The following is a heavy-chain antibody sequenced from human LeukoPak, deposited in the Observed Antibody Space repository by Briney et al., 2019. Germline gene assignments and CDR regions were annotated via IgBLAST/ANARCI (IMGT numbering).Heavy chain of an antibody. CDR1: GYTFTSYD. J-gene: IGHJ4*02. CDR3: ARGPPNWGYDY. D-gene: IGHD7-27*01. CDR2: MSPNSGDT. Sequence: ASVTVSCKASGYTFTSYDFNWVRQATGQRPEWMGWMSPNSGDTGYAQKFQDRVTMTRNTSISTAYMELSSLRSDDTAVYYCARGPPNWGYDYWGPGTLVTVST. V-gene: IGHV1-8*01.